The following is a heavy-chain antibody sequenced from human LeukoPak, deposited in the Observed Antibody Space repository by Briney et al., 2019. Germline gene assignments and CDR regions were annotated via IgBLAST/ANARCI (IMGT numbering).Heavy chain of an antibody. Sequence: SVKVSCKASGGTFSSYAISWVRQAPGQGLEWMGGIIPIFGTANYAQKFQGRVTITADESTSTAYMELSGLRSEDTAVYYCARSVGVSLGGGLTFDYWGQGTLVTVSS. CDR2: IIPIFGTA. J-gene: IGHJ4*02. V-gene: IGHV1-69*13. CDR1: GGTFSSYA. CDR3: ARSVGVSLGGGLTFDY. D-gene: IGHD1-26*01.